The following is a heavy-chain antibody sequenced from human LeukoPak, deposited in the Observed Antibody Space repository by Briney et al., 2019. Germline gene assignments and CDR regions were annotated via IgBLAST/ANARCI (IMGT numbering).Heavy chain of an antibody. CDR3: ATDFYDTT. V-gene: IGHV3-15*07. Sequence: GGSLRLSCAASGITFSTYAMNWVRQAPGKGLEWVGRIRSNSDGGTIDYAAPVKGRFVLSRDDSKNTLYLQMNSLQTEDTAVYYCATDFYDTTWGQGTLVTVSS. CDR1: GITFSTYA. J-gene: IGHJ5*02. D-gene: IGHD3-22*01. CDR2: IRSNSDGGTI.